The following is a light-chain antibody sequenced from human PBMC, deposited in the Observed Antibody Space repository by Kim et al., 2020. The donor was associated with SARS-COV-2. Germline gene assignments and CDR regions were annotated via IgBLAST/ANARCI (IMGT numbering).Light chain of an antibody. J-gene: IGLJ3*02. CDR2: LEGSGSY. CDR1: SGTSCYI. Sequence: SAVKLACTLSSGTSCYIIAGQQQQPGKAPRYLMKLEGSGSYNKGSGVPDRFSGSSSGADRYLTISNLQSEDEADYYCETWDSNTRVFGGGTQLTVL. CDR3: ETWDSNTRV. V-gene: IGLV4-60*03.